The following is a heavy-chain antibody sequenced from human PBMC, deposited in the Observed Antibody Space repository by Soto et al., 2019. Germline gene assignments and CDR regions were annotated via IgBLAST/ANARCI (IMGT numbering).Heavy chain of an antibody. CDR2: ISGSGGNT. Sequence: GGSLRLSCAASGFTFSSNAMSWVRQAPGKELQWVSAISGSGGNTYYADSVKGRFTISRDNSKDTLFLQMNSLRGEDTAVYYCAKDRYGDYATDYRGQGTLVPVSS. CDR3: AKDRYGDYATDY. V-gene: IGHV3-23*01. J-gene: IGHJ4*02. D-gene: IGHD4-17*01. CDR1: GFTFSSNA.